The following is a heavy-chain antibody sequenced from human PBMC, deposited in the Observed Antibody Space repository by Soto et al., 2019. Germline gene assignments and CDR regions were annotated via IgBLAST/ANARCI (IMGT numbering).Heavy chain of an antibody. CDR1: GFTVSTYA. V-gene: IGHV3-23*01. CDR2: IATGVSNT. J-gene: IGHJ3*02. D-gene: IGHD2-21*02. CDR3: AKEGDCATYASHAFDI. Sequence: EVQLLESGGGLVQPGGSLRLSCAASGFTVSTYAMSWVRQSPGKGLEWVSGIATGVSNTYYADSVKGRFTISRDISKNILYLQMNSLRAADTAVDYCAKEGDCATYASHAFDILGQGSMVSVSS.